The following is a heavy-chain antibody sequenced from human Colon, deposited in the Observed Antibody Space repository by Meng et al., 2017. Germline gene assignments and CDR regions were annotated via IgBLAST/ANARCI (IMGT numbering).Heavy chain of an antibody. CDR1: GFSFSTYG. V-gene: IGHV3-33*01. Sequence: AQRWESGGGGVQPGRSLLVSCAASGFSFSTYGMHWVRQAPGKGLEWLAVIWYDGSNKYYADSVKGRFTVSRDNPKNTVYLQMNSLRAEDTAVYYCARDDGVNSAVYWGQGTLVTVSS. CDR2: IWYDGSNK. J-gene: IGHJ4*02. CDR3: ARDDGVNSAVY. D-gene: IGHD4-23*01.